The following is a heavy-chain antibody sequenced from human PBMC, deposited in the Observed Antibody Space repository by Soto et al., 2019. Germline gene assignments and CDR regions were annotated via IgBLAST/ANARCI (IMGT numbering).Heavy chain of an antibody. CDR3: ASRLLDGRPFDY. V-gene: IGHV4-34*01. CDR2: INHSGST. CDR1: GGSFSGYY. J-gene: IGHJ4*02. D-gene: IGHD4-17*01. Sequence: PSETLSLTCAVYGGSFSGYYWSWIRQPPGKGLEWIGEINHSGSTNYNPSLKSRVTISVDTSKNQFSLKLSSVTAADTAVYYCASRLLDGRPFDYWGQGTLVTVSS.